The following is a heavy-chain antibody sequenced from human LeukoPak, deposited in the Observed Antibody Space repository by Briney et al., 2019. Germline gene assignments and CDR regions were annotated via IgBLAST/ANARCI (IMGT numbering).Heavy chain of an antibody. Sequence: PGGSLRLSCAASGFTFSSNAMHWVRQAPGKGLEWVAVITYDGSNKYYADSVKGRFTISRDNSKNTLYLQMNSLRPEDTAVYYCARGLLGATTSYFDSWGQGTLATVSS. D-gene: IGHD1-26*01. CDR2: ITYDGSNK. J-gene: IGHJ4*02. V-gene: IGHV3-30-3*01. CDR1: GFTFSSNA. CDR3: ARGLLGATTSYFDS.